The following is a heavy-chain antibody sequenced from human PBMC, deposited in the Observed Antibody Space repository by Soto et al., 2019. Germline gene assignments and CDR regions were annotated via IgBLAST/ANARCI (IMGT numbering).Heavy chain of an antibody. Sequence: EVQLVESGGGLVKPGGSLRLSCAASGFTFSNAWMNWVRQAPGKGLEWVGRIKSKTDGGTTDYAAPVKGRFTISRDDSKNTLYLQMNSMKTEDTAVYYCTPLVVHYGMDVWGQGTTVTVSS. V-gene: IGHV3-15*07. CDR3: TPLVVHYGMDV. CDR1: GFTFSNAW. CDR2: IKSKTDGGTT. D-gene: IGHD3-22*01. J-gene: IGHJ6*02.